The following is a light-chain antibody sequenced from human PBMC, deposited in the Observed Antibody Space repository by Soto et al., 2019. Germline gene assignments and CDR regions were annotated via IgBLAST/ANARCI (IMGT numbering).Light chain of an antibody. CDR3: QQSYSSPFT. CDR2: AVS. V-gene: IGKV1-39*01. J-gene: IGKJ2*01. CDR1: QTISNY. Sequence: DIQMTQSPSSLSASVGDRVTVTCRTSQTISNYLNWYQQKPGRAPKVLIYAVSSLCSGVPSRFSVGGSGTHFTLTISSLQPEDFATYYCQQSYSSPFTFGQGTKLEIK.